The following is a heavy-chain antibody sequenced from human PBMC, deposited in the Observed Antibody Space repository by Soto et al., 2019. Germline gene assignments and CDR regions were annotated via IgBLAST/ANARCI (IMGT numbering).Heavy chain of an antibody. J-gene: IGHJ4*02. Sequence: EVQLVESGGGLVQPGGSLRLSCAASGFTFSNYWMSWVRQAPGKGLEWVANMKQDGSEKDYVGSVKGRFTISRDNAKNSLYLQMNSVTTEVTAVYYCARLITPRVLDSWGQGTLVTVSS. V-gene: IGHV3-7*05. CDR3: ARLITPRVLDS. CDR2: MKQDGSEK. CDR1: GFTFSNYW. D-gene: IGHD1-20*01.